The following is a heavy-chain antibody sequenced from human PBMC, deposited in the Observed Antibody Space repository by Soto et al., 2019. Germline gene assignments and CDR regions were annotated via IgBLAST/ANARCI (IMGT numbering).Heavy chain of an antibody. Sequence: SETLSLTCIVSGESISSSSYYWGWIRQPPGKGLEWIGSIYYSGHTYYNPSFKSRVTISIDTSKNQFSLKLSSVTATDTAVYYCARQRTTVVTQAYFDHWAQGALVTVSS. CDR2: IYYSGHT. D-gene: IGHD2-21*02. V-gene: IGHV4-39*01. J-gene: IGHJ4*02. CDR3: ARQRTTVVTQAYFDH. CDR1: GESISSSSYY.